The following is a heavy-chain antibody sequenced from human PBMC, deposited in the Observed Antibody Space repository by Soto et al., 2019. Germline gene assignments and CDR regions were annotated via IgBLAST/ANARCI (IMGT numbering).Heavy chain of an antibody. CDR1: GGSISSYY. J-gene: IGHJ6*03. Sequence: SETLSLTCTVSGGSISSYYWSWIRQPPGKGLEWIGHIYYSGSTNYNPSLKSRVTISVDTSKNQFSLKLSSVTAADTAVYYCARVASLRFLEWSPIYYYYYYMDVWGKGTTVTVSS. V-gene: IGHV4-59*01. D-gene: IGHD3-3*01. CDR3: ARVASLRFLEWSPIYYYYYYMDV. CDR2: IYYSGST.